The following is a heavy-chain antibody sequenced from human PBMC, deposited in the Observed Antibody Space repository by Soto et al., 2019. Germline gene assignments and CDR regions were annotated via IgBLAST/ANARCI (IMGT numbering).Heavy chain of an antibody. J-gene: IGHJ4*01. V-gene: IGHV1-69*01. Sequence: QVQLVPSGAEVKKPGSSVKVSCKASGGTFSSYAISWVRQAPGQGLEWMGGIIPIFGTANYAQKFQGRVTITADESTSKAYVEQSSLRSEDTAVYYCAEGGNLGYSSSWYDYWGQGTLGTVSS. D-gene: IGHD6-13*01. CDR3: AEGGNLGYSSSWYDY. CDR2: IIPIFGTA. CDR1: GGTFSSYA.